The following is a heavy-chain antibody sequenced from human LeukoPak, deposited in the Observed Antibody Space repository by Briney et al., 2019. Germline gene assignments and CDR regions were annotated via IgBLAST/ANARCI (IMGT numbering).Heavy chain of an antibody. CDR3: ATSPRVATLSSWFDP. D-gene: IGHD5-12*01. CDR1: GFTFSSYS. V-gene: IGHV3-48*04. Sequence: GGSLRLSCAASGFTFSSYSMNWVRQAPGKGREWVSYISSSSSTIYYADSVKGRFTISRDNAKNSLYLQMNSLRPEDTAVYYCATSPRVATLSSWFDPWGQGTLVTLSS. CDR2: ISSSSSTI. J-gene: IGHJ5*02.